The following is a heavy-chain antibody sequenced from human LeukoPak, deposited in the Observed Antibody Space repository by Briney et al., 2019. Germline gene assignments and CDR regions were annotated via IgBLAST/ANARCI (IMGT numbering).Heavy chain of an antibody. J-gene: IGHJ4*02. CDR2: IYYSGST. V-gene: IGHV4-30-4*01. Sequence: SETLSLTCTVSGGSISSSRYYWSWIRQPPGKGLEWIGYIYYSGSTYYNPSLKSRVTISVDTSKNQFSLKLSSVTAADTAVYYCARDLGGIAAAGPFDYWGQGTLVTVSS. CDR1: GGSISSSRYY. CDR3: ARDLGGIAAAGPFDY. D-gene: IGHD6-13*01.